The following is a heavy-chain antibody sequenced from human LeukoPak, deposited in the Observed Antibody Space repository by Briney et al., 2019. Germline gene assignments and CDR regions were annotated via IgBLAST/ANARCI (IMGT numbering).Heavy chain of an antibody. CDR2: IYYSGST. CDR1: GGSISSYY. CDR3: ARGDSSSYTFDY. Sequence: SETLSLTCTVSGGSISSYYWSWIRQPPGKGLEWIGYIYYSGSTNYNPSLKSRVTISVDTSKNQFSLKLSSVTAADTAVYYCARGDSSSYTFDYWGQGTLVTVSS. D-gene: IGHD6-6*01. V-gene: IGHV4-59*01. J-gene: IGHJ4*02.